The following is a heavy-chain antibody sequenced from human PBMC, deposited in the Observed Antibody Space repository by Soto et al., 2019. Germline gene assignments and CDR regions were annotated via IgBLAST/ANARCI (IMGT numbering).Heavy chain of an antibody. CDR3: AKESYSSPSYYYGMDV. CDR1: GFTFSSYG. V-gene: IGHV3-30*18. CDR2: ISYDGSNK. J-gene: IGHJ6*01. D-gene: IGHD6-6*01. Sequence: GGSLRLSCAASGFTFSSYGMHLVRQAPGEGLEWVAVISYDGSNKYYADSVKGRFNVSRDNSKNTLFLQMNSLRGEDTAVYYCAKESYSSPSYYYGMDVWGQGTTVTVSS.